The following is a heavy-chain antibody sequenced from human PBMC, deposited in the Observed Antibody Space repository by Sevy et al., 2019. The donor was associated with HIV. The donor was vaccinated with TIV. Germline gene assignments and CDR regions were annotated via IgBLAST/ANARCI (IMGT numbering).Heavy chain of an antibody. J-gene: IGHJ4*02. D-gene: IGHD6-19*01. CDR2: IKKDGSVK. CDR1: GFTFNTYW. Sequence: GGSLRLSCAASGFTFNTYWMTWVRQAPGKGLEWVANIKKDGSVKYYVDSVKGRFTLSRDNAKNSLYLQMNSLRAEDTGVYYCARVAVGTWLPHYYFDYWGQGALVTVSS. CDR3: ARVAVGTWLPHYYFDY. V-gene: IGHV3-7*01.